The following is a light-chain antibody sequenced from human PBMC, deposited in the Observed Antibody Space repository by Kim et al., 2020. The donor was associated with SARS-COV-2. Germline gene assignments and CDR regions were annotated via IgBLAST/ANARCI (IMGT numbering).Light chain of an antibody. CDR2: GKN. V-gene: IGLV3-19*01. Sequence: SSELTQDPAVSVALGQTVRITCQGDSLRSYYATWYQQKPGQAPIVVIYGKNNRPSGIPDRFSGSSSGDTASLTITGTQAGDEADYYCNSRGRNDNLLFGG. CDR3: NSRGRNDNLL. J-gene: IGLJ2*01. CDR1: SLRSYY.